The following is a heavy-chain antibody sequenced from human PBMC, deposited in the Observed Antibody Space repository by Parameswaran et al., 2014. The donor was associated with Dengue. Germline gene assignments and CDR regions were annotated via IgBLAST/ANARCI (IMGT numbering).Heavy chain of an antibody. J-gene: IGHJ4*02. V-gene: IGHV3-23*01. CDR2: ISGSGGST. Sequence: WIRQPPGKGLEWVSAISGSGGSTYYADSVKGRFTISRDNSKNTLYLQMNSLRAEDTAVYYCAKDREVDYDFWSGYSYFDYWGQGTLVTVSS. D-gene: IGHD3-3*01. CDR3: AKDREVDYDFWSGYSYFDY.